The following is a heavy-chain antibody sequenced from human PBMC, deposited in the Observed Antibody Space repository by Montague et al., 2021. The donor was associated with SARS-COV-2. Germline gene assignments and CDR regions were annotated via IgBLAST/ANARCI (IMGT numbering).Heavy chain of an antibody. CDR1: GDSVVELRRR. J-gene: IGHJ6*02. D-gene: IGHD1-1*01. V-gene: IGHV6-1*01. Sequence: CAISGDSVVELRRRSEEHTSALQTRLDFVCRILFGSKKYNDYAVSVRGRVTINPDTSKNQFSLQLNSVTPEDTAIYYCTSGREGNYNVMDVWGQGTTVTVSS. CDR2: ILFGSKKYN. CDR3: TSGREGNYNVMDV.